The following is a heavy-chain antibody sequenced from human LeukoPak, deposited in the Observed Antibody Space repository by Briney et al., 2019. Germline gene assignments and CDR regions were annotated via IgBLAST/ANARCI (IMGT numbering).Heavy chain of an antibody. Sequence: GGSLRLSCAASGFTFTDYYMSWIRQAPGKGLEWLSYISSSGSTIYYADSVKGRFTISRDNAKNSLYLQMNSLRAEDAAVYYCAELGITMIGGVWGKGTTVTISS. CDR1: GFTFTDYY. CDR2: ISSSGSTI. J-gene: IGHJ6*04. D-gene: IGHD3-10*02. V-gene: IGHV3-11*04. CDR3: AELGITMIGGV.